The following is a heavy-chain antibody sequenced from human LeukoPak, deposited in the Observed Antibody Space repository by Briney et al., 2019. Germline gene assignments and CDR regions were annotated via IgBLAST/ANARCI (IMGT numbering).Heavy chain of an antibody. CDR2: INHSGST. CDR1: GGSFSGYY. V-gene: IGHV4-34*01. D-gene: IGHD6-13*01. J-gene: IGHJ4*02. Sequence: PSETLSLTCAAYGGSFSGYYWSWIRQPPGKGLEWIGEINHSGSTNYNPSLKSRVTISVDTSKNQFSLKLSSVTAADTAVYYCARIPRYSSTRNYFDYWGQGTLVTVSS. CDR3: ARIPRYSSTRNYFDY.